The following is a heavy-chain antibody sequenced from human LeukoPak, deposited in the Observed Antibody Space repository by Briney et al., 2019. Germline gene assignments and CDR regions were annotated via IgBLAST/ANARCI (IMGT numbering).Heavy chain of an antibody. CDR2: MYYSGST. V-gene: IGHV4-39*07. CDR3: ARVPFSYNYDSSGYSAIDY. Sequence: PSETLSLTCTVSGGSISTTSYYWGWIRQPPGKGLEWIGSMYYSGSTYYNSSLKSRVTIAVDTSKNQFSLKLSSVTAADTAMYYCARVPFSYNYDSSGYSAIDYWGQGTLVTVSS. J-gene: IGHJ4*02. D-gene: IGHD3-22*01. CDR1: GGSISTTSYY.